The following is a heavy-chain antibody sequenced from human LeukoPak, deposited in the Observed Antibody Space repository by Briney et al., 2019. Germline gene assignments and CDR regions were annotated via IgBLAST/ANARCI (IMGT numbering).Heavy chain of an antibody. D-gene: IGHD5-18*01. CDR3: AKGSEGYTYGLDGMDV. CDR1: GFTFSSFG. Sequence: PGRSLRLSCAASGFTFSSFGMHWVRQAPGKGLEWVALISYDGSYKYFADSVKGRFTISRDNSKNTLYLQMNSLRAEDTAVYYCAKGSEGYTYGLDGMDVWGQGTTVTVSS. V-gene: IGHV3-30*18. CDR2: ISYDGSYK. J-gene: IGHJ6*02.